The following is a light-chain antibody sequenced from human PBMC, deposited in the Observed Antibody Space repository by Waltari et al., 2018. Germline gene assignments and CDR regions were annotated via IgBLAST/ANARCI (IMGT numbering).Light chain of an antibody. CDR2: AAS. V-gene: IGKV1-39*01. CDR3: QQSYTDIFT. Sequence: DIQMTQSPSSLSASLGDRVTITCRASQTIGTYLHWYQQKPRKAPKLLIYAASSLQTGVPSRFSGSGSGTDFTLTISSLQPEDFATYYCQQSYTDIFTFGPGTKVDIK. CDR1: QTIGTY. J-gene: IGKJ3*01.